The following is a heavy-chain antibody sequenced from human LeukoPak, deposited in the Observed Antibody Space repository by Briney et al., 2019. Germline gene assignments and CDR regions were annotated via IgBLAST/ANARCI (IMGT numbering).Heavy chain of an antibody. D-gene: IGHD5-18*01. CDR1: GGSISSYY. V-gene: IGHV4-59*01. J-gene: IGHJ4*02. Sequence: SETLSLTCTVSGGSISSYYWSWVRQPPGKGLEWIGYIYYSGSTNYNPSLKSRVTISVDTSKNQFSLKMSSVTAADTAVYYCAREVYSYGYGALDYWGQGTLVTVSS. CDR2: IYYSGST. CDR3: AREVYSYGYGALDY.